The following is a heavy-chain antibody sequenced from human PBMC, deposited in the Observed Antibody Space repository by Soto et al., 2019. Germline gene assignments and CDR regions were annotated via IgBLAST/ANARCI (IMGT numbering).Heavy chain of an antibody. CDR2: ISSNGGST. Sequence: GGSLRLSCSASGFTFSSYAMHWVRQAPGKGLEYVSAISSNGGSTYYADSVKDRFTISRDNSKNTLYLQMSGLRAEDTAVYYCVKVGVFCSGGSCCYGLYTWAVWGKGTTDTVSS. CDR1: GFTFSSYA. D-gene: IGHD2-15*01. J-gene: IGHJ6*04. CDR3: VKVGVFCSGGSCCYGLYTWAV. V-gene: IGHV3-64D*06.